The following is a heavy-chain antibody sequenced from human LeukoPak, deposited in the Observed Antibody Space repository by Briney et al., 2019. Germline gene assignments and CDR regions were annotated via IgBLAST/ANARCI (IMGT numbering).Heavy chain of an antibody. CDR2: IYYSGST. D-gene: IGHD3-22*01. J-gene: IGHJ6*03. Sequence: PSETLSLTCSVSGYAISSGYFWSWIRQPPGKGLEWIGNIYYSGSTNYNPSLKSRVTISVDTSKNQFSLKLSSVTAADTAVYYCTRGSIAYYYMDVWGKGTTVTIPS. V-gene: IGHV4-61*01. CDR1: GYAISSGYF. CDR3: TRGSIAYYYMDV.